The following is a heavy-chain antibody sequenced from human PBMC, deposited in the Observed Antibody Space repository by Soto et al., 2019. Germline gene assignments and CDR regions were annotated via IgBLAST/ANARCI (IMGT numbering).Heavy chain of an antibody. CDR3: ARENGASVGGMDG. D-gene: IGHD4-17*01. Sequence: GDSRQVSCKASGYLFTCYCSSWVRHASGQGLEWMGWISPYNGHTEFAQSLQGRLTLTTDTSTTTGFMELSNLTSDDTAVYYGARENGASVGGMDGWGHGTPVIVSS. CDR1: GYLFTCYC. J-gene: IGHJ6*02. V-gene: IGHV1-18*04. CDR2: ISPYNGHT.